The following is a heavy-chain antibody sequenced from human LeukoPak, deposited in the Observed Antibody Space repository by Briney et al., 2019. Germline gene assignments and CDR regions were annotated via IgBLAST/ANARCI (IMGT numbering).Heavy chain of an antibody. Sequence: GGSLRLSCAASGFTFNTYWMHWVRQAPGRGLVWVSRIRSDGSSTSYEDSVRGRFTISRDNAKNTLYLQMNSLRAEDTAVYYCAGVLGVRDLAYFDYWGHGTLVTVSS. CDR2: IRSDGSST. V-gene: IGHV3-74*01. CDR3: AGVLGVRDLAYFDY. CDR1: GFTFNTYW. D-gene: IGHD3-10*01. J-gene: IGHJ4*01.